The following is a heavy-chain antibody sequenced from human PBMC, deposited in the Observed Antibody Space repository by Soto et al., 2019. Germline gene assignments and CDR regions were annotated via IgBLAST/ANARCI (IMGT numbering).Heavy chain of an antibody. J-gene: IGHJ4*02. V-gene: IGHV4-34*01. Sequence: SETLSLTCAVYGGSFSGYYWSWIRQPPGKGLEWLGEINHSGSTNYNPSLRSRVTISVDTSKNQFSLKLSSVTAADTAVYYCARMLRGSSGNDYWGQGTLVTVSS. CDR2: INHSGST. CDR3: ARMLRGSSGNDY. CDR1: GGSFSGYY. D-gene: IGHD6-25*01.